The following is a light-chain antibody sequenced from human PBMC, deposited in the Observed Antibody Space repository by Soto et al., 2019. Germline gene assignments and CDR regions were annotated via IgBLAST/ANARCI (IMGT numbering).Light chain of an antibody. CDR1: QTVGIY. V-gene: IGKV3-11*01. CDR2: DAS. J-gene: IGKJ4*01. CDR3: QQRAGWPPLS. Sequence: DIVLTQSPATLALSPGERATLSCRASQTVGIYLAWYQHKPGQAPRLLIYDASIRATVIPARFSGSGSGTDFTLTISSLEPQDFAVYYCQQRAGWPPLSFGGGSKVQIK.